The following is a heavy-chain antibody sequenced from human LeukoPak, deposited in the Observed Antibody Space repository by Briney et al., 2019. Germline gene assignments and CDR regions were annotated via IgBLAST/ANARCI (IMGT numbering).Heavy chain of an antibody. J-gene: IGHJ6*03. D-gene: IGHD3-10*01. CDR3: ARQQVLLWFGEPNYYYYMDV. V-gene: IGHV4-59*08. Sequence: PSETLSLTCTVSGGSISSYYWSWIRQPPGKGLEWIGYIYYSGSTNYNPSLKSRVTISVDTSKNQFSLKLSSVTAADTAVYYCARQQVLLWFGEPNYYYYMDVWGKGTTVTISS. CDR2: IYYSGST. CDR1: GGSISSYY.